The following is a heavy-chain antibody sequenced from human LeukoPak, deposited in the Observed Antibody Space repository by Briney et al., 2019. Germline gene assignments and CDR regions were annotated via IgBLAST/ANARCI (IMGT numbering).Heavy chain of an antibody. Sequence: GASVKVSCKASGYSFSRYGISWVRQAPGQGLEWMGWISTYNGNTNYAQKFQGRVTMTTDTSTNTAYMELRSLRSDDTAVYYCARDLDYYDSSGSGWFDTWGQGTLVTVSS. D-gene: IGHD3-22*01. J-gene: IGHJ5*02. V-gene: IGHV1-18*01. CDR1: GYSFSRYG. CDR2: ISTYNGNT. CDR3: ARDLDYYDSSGSGWFDT.